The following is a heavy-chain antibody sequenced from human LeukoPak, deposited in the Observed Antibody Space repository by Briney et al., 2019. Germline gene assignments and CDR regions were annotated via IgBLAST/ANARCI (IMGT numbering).Heavy chain of an antibody. D-gene: IGHD5-24*01. Sequence: GGSLGLSCTASGFTFDNYAMIWVRQAPGKGLEWVSVISGNGDGTDSADSVRGRFTISRDNSKNTLYLEMNSLRVEDTAVYYCAREIGDGSSDAFDIWGQGTMVTVSS. J-gene: IGHJ3*02. CDR1: GFTFDNYA. V-gene: IGHV3-23*01. CDR3: AREIGDGSSDAFDI. CDR2: ISGNGDGT.